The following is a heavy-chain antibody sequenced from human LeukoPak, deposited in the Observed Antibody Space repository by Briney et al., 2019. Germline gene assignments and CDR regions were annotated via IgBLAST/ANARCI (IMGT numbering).Heavy chain of an antibody. CDR2: INQSGST. CDR3: AINDGSGSYYKSDY. J-gene: IGHJ4*02. CDR1: GGSFSGYY. D-gene: IGHD3-10*01. Sequence: PSETLSPTCAVYGGSFSGYYWSWIRQPPGKGLEWIGEINQSGSTNYNPSLKSRVTISIDTSKNQFSLKLNSVTAADTAVCYCAINDGSGSYYKSDYWGQGTLVTVSS. V-gene: IGHV4-34*01.